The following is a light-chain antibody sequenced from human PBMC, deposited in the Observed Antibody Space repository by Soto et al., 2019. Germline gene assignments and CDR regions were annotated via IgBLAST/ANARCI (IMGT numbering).Light chain of an antibody. CDR1: HSVSRSY. V-gene: IGKV3-20*01. J-gene: IGKJ1*01. CDR2: GAS. Sequence: EIVLTQSPCTLSLSPGDRATLSCRASHSVSRSYLGWYQQKPGQAPRLLMYGASIRAAGVPDRFSGSGSGTEFTLTISRLEPEDFTVYYCHHYETFGQGTKVDIK. CDR3: HHYET.